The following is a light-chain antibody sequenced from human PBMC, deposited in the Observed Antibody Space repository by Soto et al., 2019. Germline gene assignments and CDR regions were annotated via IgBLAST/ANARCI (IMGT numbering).Light chain of an antibody. CDR3: HQYNNWPPA. CDR1: QSVGSN. J-gene: IGKJ1*01. CDR2: GAS. V-gene: IGKV3-15*01. Sequence: ETVMTQSPATLSVSPGERATLSCRASQSVGSNLAWYQLKPGQAPRLLIYGASTRATGTTTRFSGSGSGTEFTLTISSLQSEDFAVYCCHQYNNWPPAFCQGTKVEIK.